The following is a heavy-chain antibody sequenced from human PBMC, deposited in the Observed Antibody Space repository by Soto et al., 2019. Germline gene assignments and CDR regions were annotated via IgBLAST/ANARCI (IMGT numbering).Heavy chain of an antibody. J-gene: IGHJ4*02. CDR3: ADGGEWSFNFVY. CDR2: ISASGDNS. Sequence: EVQLLESGVGLVQPGGSLRLSCAASGFTFSTYAMSWVRQAPGKGLEWVVGISASGDNSYYADSVKGRFTISRDNSKGTLYLQMNNLRADDTAVYYCADGGEWSFNFVYWGQGTLVTVSS. CDR1: GFTFSTYA. D-gene: IGHD3-3*01. V-gene: IGHV3-23*01.